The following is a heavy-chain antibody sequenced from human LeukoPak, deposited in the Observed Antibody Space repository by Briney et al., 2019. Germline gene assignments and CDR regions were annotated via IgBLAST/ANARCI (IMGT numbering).Heavy chain of an antibody. V-gene: IGHV3-30*03. CDR1: GFTFSSYD. J-gene: IGHJ4*02. CDR3: AARGFRCRPATAENPLDC. D-gene: IGHD5-12*01. CDR2: ILYDGSNK. Sequence: PGGSLRPSCGVSGFTFSSYDMHWVRQAPGKGLEWVAVILYDGSNKNYADSVKGRFTISRDNSKNTLYLQMNSLRVEDTAVYYCAARGFRCRPATAENPLDCWGQGTLVTVSS.